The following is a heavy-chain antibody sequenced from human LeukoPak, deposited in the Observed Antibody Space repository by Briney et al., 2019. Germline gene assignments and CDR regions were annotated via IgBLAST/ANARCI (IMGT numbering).Heavy chain of an antibody. Sequence: GASVKVSCKASGYTFTSYGISWVRQAPGQGLEWMGWISAYNGNTNYAQKLQGRVTMTTDTSTSTAYMELRSLRSDDTAVYYCAKDYSKTSYYGSGTYYRPNWFDPWGQGTLVTVSS. CDR2: ISAYNGNT. CDR3: AKDYSKTSYYGSGTYYRPNWFDP. J-gene: IGHJ5*02. V-gene: IGHV1-18*01. D-gene: IGHD3-10*01. CDR1: GYTFTSYG.